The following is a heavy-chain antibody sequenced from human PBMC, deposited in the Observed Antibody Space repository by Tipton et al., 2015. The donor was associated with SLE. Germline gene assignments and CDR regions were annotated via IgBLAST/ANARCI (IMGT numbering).Heavy chain of an antibody. V-gene: IGHV4-34*01. Sequence: LRLSCAVYGGSFSGYYWSWIRQPPGKGLEWIGEINHSGSTNYNPSLKSRVTISVDTSKNQFSLKLSSVTAADTAVYYCAREGIAAAGGFDLWGRGTLVTVSS. J-gene: IGHJ2*01. CDR2: INHSGST. D-gene: IGHD6-13*01. CDR1: GGSFSGYY. CDR3: AREGIAAAGGFDL.